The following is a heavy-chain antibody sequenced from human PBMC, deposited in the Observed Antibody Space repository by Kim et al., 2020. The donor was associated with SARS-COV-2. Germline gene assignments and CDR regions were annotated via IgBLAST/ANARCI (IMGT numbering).Heavy chain of an antibody. CDR1: GFTFSSYA. CDR2: ISGSGGST. Sequence: GGSLRLSCAASGFTFSSYAMSWVRQAPGKGLGWVSLISGSGGSTYYTDSVKGRFTISRDNSKNTLYLQMNSLGAEDPAVNYCAKSRGYYYGSESYPLYYYGMDVWGQGTTVTVS. CDR3: AKSRGYYYGSESYPLYYYGMDV. D-gene: IGHD3-10*01. J-gene: IGHJ6*02. V-gene: IGHV3-23*01.